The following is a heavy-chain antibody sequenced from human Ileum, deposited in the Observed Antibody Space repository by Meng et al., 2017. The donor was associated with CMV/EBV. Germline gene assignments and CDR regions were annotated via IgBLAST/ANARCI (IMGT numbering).Heavy chain of an antibody. V-gene: IGHV1-2*02. J-gene: IGHJ4*02. CDR3: ARRPVPAAIGYYFEY. Sequence: ASVNVSCKASGYTFTDYYMHWVRQAPGQGLEWMGWINPNSGGTNYAQKFQGRVTMTRETSISTAYMALSRLRSDDTAVYYCARRPVPAAIGYYFEYWGQGTLVTVSS. CDR2: INPNSGGT. CDR1: GYTFTDYY. D-gene: IGHD2-2*02.